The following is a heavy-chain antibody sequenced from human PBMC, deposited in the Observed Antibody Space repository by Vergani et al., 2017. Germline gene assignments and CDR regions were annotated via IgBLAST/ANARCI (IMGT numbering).Heavy chain of an antibody. CDR2: IYLIDITYYNPSLTSGST. Sequence: QVQLQESGPGLVKPSETLSLTCAVSGDSISSGPHWGWIRQPPGKGLEWIGNIYLIDITYYNPSLTSGSTYYNPSLKSRVTMSVDTSKNQFSMKLNSVTAADTAVYDWATRLAPENTRVRGVHIRSDYWGKGILVTVSS. D-gene: IGHD3-10*01. V-gene: IGHV4-38-2*01. J-gene: IGHJ4*02. CDR3: ATRLAPENTRVRGVHIRSDY. CDR1: GDSISSGPH.